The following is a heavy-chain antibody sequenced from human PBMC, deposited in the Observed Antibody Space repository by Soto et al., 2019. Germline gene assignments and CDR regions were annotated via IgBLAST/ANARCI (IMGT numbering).Heavy chain of an antibody. Sequence: SATLSLTCTVSGGSISSYYWSWIRQPPGKGLEWIGYIYYSGSTNYNPSLKSRVTISVDTSKNQFSLKLSSVTAADTAVYYCARDPPTRSYYDFWSGHYGMDVWGQGTTVTVSS. CDR2: IYYSGST. D-gene: IGHD3-3*01. J-gene: IGHJ6*02. CDR3: ARDPPTRSYYDFWSGHYGMDV. V-gene: IGHV4-59*01. CDR1: GGSISSYY.